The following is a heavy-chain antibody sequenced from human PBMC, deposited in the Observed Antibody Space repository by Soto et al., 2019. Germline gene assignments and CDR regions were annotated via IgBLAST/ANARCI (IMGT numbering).Heavy chain of an antibody. CDR2: IRSKAYGGTT. Sequence: GGSLRLSCTASGFTFGDYAMSWVRQAPGKGLEWVGFIRSKAYGGTTEYAASVKGRFTISRDDSKSIAYLQMNSLKTEDTAVYYCTRDLNANYYDSSGYYNWFDPWGQGTLVTVSS. J-gene: IGHJ5*02. CDR1: GFTFGDYA. V-gene: IGHV3-49*04. CDR3: TRDLNANYYDSSGYYNWFDP. D-gene: IGHD3-22*01.